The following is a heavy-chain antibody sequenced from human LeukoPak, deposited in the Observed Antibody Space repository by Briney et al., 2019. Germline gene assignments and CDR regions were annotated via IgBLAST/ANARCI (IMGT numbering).Heavy chain of an antibody. CDR2: IIPIFGTA. V-gene: IGHV1-69*05. Sequence: GASVKVSCKASGGTFSSYAISWVRQAPGQGLEWMGGIIPIFGTANYAQKFQGRVTITTDESTSTAYMELSSLRSEDTAVYYCARDHYYDSSGYYKPCYWYFDLWGRGTLVTVPS. CDR1: GGTFSSYA. D-gene: IGHD3-22*01. CDR3: ARDHYYDSSGYYKPCYWYFDL. J-gene: IGHJ2*01.